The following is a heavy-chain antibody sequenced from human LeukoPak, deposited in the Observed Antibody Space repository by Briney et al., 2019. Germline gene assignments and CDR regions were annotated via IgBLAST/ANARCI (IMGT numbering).Heavy chain of an antibody. CDR3: ARPGVGSGRYGAFDI. Sequence: SETLSLTCTVSGGSISRYYWSWIRQPPGKGLEWIGFIYYTGSTNYNPSLQSRVTISLDTYKNQFSLKLSSVTAADTAVYYCARPGVGSGRYGAFDIWGQGTMVAVSS. CDR1: GGSISRYY. CDR2: IYYTGST. V-gene: IGHV4-59*08. J-gene: IGHJ3*02. D-gene: IGHD5-18*01.